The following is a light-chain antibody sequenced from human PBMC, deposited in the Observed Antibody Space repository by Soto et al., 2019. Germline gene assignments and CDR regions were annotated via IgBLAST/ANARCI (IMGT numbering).Light chain of an antibody. Sequence: EIVLTQSPGTLSLSPGERATLSCRASQSVSSTYLAWYQHKPGQAPRLLIYGASSRATGIPDRFSGSGSGTDFPLTISRLEPEDFAVYYCQQYVSSPPMYTFGQGTKLEIK. J-gene: IGKJ2*01. CDR2: GAS. V-gene: IGKV3-20*01. CDR3: QQYVSSPPMYT. CDR1: QSVSSTY.